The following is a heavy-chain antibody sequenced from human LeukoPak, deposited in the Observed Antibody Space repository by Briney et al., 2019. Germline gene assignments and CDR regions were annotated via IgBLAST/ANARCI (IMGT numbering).Heavy chain of an antibody. CDR1: GGSISNNYYY. CDR2: MYYSGST. V-gene: IGHV4-61*05. D-gene: IGHD3-22*01. CDR3: ARHAYYYDRSGSYEAFDI. Sequence: SETLSLTCTVSGGSISNNYYYWGWIRQPPGKGLEWIGSMYYSGSTNYKPSLKSRVTISVDTSKNQFSLKLSSVTAADTAVYYCARHAYYYDRSGSYEAFDIWGQGTMVTVSS. J-gene: IGHJ3*02.